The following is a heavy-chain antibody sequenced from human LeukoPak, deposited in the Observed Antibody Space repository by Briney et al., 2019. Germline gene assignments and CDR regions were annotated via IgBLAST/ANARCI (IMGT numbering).Heavy chain of an antibody. CDR1: GGSISSGSYY. CDR3: ARQDIYRGVDY. D-gene: IGHD1-14*01. CDR2: INHSGST. V-gene: IGHV4-61*09. J-gene: IGHJ4*02. Sequence: PSQTLSLTCTVSGGSISSGSYYWSWIRQPAGKGLEWIGEINHSGSTNYNPSLKSRVTISVDTSKNQFSLKLSSVTAADTAVYYCARQDIYRGVDYWGQGTLVTVSS.